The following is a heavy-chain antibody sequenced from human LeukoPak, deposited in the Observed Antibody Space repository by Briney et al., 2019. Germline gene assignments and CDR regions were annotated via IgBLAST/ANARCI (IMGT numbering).Heavy chain of an antibody. J-gene: IGHJ4*02. CDR3: AKSGGRNDFNY. CDR1: GFTFNRYV. V-gene: IGHV3-30*02. D-gene: IGHD1-1*01. CDR2: ISSGGSET. Sequence: GGSLRLSCAASGFTFNRYVMHWVRLPPGKGLDWVAFISSGGSETYYADSVKGRFTTSRDNSKNTLFLQMNSLTTEDTGVYYCAKSGGRNDFNYWGQRTLVTVSS.